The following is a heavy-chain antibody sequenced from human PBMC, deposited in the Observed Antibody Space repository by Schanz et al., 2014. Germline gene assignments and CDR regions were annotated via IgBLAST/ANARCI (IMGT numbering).Heavy chain of an antibody. CDR3: AGTYCSSTSCYTGYYYMDV. Sequence: QVQLVQSEAEVKKPGSSVKVSCTASGGTFSSYTISWIRQAPGQGLEWMGRIIPVLAIADYAQKFQGRVTITADKSTSTASMELSSLRSEDTAVYYCAGTYCSSTSCYTGYYYMDVWGKGTTVTVSS. J-gene: IGHJ6*03. V-gene: IGHV1-69*02. CDR2: IIPVLAIA. D-gene: IGHD2-2*02. CDR1: GGTFSSYT.